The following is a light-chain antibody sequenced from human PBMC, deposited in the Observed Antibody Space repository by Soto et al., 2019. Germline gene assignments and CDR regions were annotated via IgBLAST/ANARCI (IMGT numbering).Light chain of an antibody. V-gene: IGLV2-23*01. CDR3: CSYAGRSTVV. J-gene: IGLJ2*01. Sequence: QSALTQPASVSGSPGQSITISCTGTSGDIGTYNLVSWYQQHPVRPPKLIIFESNTRPSGVSNRFSASKSGNTASLAISGLQAEDEADYHCCSYAGRSTVVCGGGTQLTVL. CDR1: SGDIGTYNL. CDR2: ESN.